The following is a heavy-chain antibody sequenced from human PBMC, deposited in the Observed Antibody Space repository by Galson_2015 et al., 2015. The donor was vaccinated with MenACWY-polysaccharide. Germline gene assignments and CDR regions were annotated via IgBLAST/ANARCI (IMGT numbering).Heavy chain of an antibody. Sequence: SLRLSCAASGSRFSTSGMRWVRQAPGKGLEWVAIIQYDGSNKVYADSVKGRFTISRDNSKNTVFLEMNTLGVEDTDVYYCAREGSRIVFHAFESWGQGTMVTVSS. CDR3: AREGSRIVFHAFES. V-gene: IGHV3-33*01. CDR1: GSRFSTSG. D-gene: IGHD2-2*01. J-gene: IGHJ3*02. CDR2: IQYDGSNK.